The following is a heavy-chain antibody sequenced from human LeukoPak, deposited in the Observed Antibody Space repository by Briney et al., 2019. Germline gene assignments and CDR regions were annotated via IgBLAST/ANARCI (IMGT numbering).Heavy chain of an antibody. CDR2: INSDGSST. CDR1: GFTFSSYW. D-gene: IGHD3-16*02. J-gene: IGHJ4*02. CDR3: ARVPSGDYVWGSYRYFEY. Sequence: PGGSLRLSCAASGFTFSSYWMHWVRQAPGKGLVWVSRINSDGSSTIYADSVKGRFTISRDKAKNTLYLQMNSLRAEDTAVYYCARVPSGDYVWGSYRYFEYWGQGTLVTVSS. V-gene: IGHV3-74*01.